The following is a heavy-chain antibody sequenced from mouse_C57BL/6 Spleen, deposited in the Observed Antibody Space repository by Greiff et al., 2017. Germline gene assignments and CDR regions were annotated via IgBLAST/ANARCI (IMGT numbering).Heavy chain of an antibody. CDR1: GYAFTNYL. CDR3: ARAGGSSFDLDY. Sequence: QVQLQQPGAELVRPGTSVKVSCKASGYAFTNYLIEWVKQRPGQGLEWIGVINPGGGGTNYNEKFKGKATLTADKSSSTAYMQLSSLTSEDSAVYFCARAGGSSFDLDYWGQGTTLTVSS. J-gene: IGHJ2*01. V-gene: IGHV1-54*01. D-gene: IGHD1-1*01. CDR2: INPGGGGT.